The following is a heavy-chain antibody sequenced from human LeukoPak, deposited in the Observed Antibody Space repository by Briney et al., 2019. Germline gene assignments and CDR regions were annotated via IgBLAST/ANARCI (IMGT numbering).Heavy chain of an antibody. CDR1: GGSISSYY. CDR2: IYYSGST. Sequence: SETLSLTCTVSGGSISSYYWSWIRQPPGKGLEWIGYIYYSGSTNYNPSLKSRVTILVDTSKNQFSLKLSSVTAADTAVYYCAREGEVGANWFDPWGQGTLVTVSS. CDR3: AREGEVGANWFDP. V-gene: IGHV4-59*01. D-gene: IGHD1-26*01. J-gene: IGHJ5*02.